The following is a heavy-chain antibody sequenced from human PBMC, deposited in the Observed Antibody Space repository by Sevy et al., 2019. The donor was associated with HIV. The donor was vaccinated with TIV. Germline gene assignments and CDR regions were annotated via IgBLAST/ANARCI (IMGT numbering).Heavy chain of an antibody. J-gene: IGHJ4*02. CDR2: MTSSGSYI. Sequence: GGSLRLSCAASGFTFSTSTMNWVRQAPGRGLEWVSLMTSSGSYILYADSVKGRLTISRDNAENSVFLQMNSLRVEDTAVYYCVRDGWNYWGQGTLVTVSS. V-gene: IGHV3-21*01. D-gene: IGHD2-15*01. CDR3: VRDGWNY. CDR1: GFTFSTST.